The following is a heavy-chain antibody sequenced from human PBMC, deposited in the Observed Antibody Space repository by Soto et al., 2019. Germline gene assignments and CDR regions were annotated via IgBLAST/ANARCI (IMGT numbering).Heavy chain of an antibody. CDR3: ARVNILTGYYFIPQNRRNNWFDP. J-gene: IGHJ5*02. CDR2: ISAYNGNT. CDR1: GYTFTSYG. V-gene: IGHV1-18*01. D-gene: IGHD3-9*01. Sequence: ASVKVSCKASGYTFTSYGISWVRQAPGQGLERMGWISAYNGNTNYAQKLQGRVTMTTDTSTSTAYMELRSLRSDDTAVYYCARVNILTGYYFIPQNRRNNWFDPWGQGTLVTVSS.